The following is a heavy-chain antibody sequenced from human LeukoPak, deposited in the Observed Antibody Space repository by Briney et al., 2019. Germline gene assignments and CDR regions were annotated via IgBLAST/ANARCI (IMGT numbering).Heavy chain of an antibody. V-gene: IGHV3-48*01. CDR1: GFTFSSYS. CDR2: ISSSSSTI. J-gene: IGHJ4*02. D-gene: IGHD2-2*01. CDR3: ARGLAYCSSTSCRTFDY. Sequence: GGSLRLSCAASGFTFSSYSVNWVRQAPGKGLEWVSYISSSSSTIYYADSVKGRFTISKDNAKNSLYLQMNSLRAEDTAVYYCARGLAYCSSTSCRTFDYWGQGTLVTVSS.